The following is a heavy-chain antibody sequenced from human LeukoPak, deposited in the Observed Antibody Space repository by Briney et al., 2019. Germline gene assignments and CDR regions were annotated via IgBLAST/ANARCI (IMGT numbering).Heavy chain of an antibody. CDR3: ARVAATGNFDY. Sequence: PGGSLRLSCSASGFTFSTYAMHWVRQAPGKGLQFVSAISNNGGSTYYADSVKGTFTISRDNSKNTLYLQMGSLRPEDTAVYYCARVAATGNFDYWGQGTLVTVSS. CDR2: ISNNGGST. J-gene: IGHJ4*02. V-gene: IGHV3-64D*06. D-gene: IGHD6-13*01. CDR1: GFTFSTYA.